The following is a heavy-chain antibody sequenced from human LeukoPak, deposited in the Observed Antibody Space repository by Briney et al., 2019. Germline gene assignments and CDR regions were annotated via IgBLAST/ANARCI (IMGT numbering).Heavy chain of an antibody. Sequence: GGSLRLSCAASGFTFSSYAMLWVRQAPGKGLEYVSAISSNGGSTYYANSVKGRFTISRDNSKNTLYLQMGSLRAEDMAVYYCARGLGDYGDYAIDYWGQGTLVTVSS. CDR3: ARGLGDYGDYAIDY. J-gene: IGHJ4*02. CDR1: GFTFSSYA. CDR2: ISSNGGST. V-gene: IGHV3-64*01. D-gene: IGHD4-17*01.